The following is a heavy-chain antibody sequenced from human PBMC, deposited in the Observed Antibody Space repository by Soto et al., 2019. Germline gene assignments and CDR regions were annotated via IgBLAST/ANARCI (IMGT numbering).Heavy chain of an antibody. Sequence: EVHLLESGGALVQPGGSLRLSCAASGFTFISSAMTWVRQAPGKGLEWVSIIGAGGANIYYADSVKGRFTISRDDSKNTVYLQMNTLRAEDTATYYCVFHFNNYQSYSWGQGTQVIVSS. V-gene: IGHV3-23*01. CDR3: VFHFNNYQSYS. D-gene: IGHD2-2*01. CDR2: IGAGGANI. J-gene: IGHJ5*02. CDR1: GFTFISSA.